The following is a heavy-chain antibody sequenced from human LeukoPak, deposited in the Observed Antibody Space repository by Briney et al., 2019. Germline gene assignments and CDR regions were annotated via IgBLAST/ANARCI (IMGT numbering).Heavy chain of an antibody. Sequence: SETLSLTCTVSGGSISSYYWSWIRQPPGKGLEWIGYIYYSGSTNYNPSLKSRVTISVGTSKNQFSLKLSSVTAADTAVYYCARARGYYFDYWGQGTLVTVSS. J-gene: IGHJ4*02. V-gene: IGHV4-59*01. CDR1: GGSISSYY. CDR3: ARARGYYFDY. CDR2: IYYSGST.